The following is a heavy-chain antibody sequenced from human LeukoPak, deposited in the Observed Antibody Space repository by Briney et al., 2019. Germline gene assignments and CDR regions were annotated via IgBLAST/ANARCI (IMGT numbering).Heavy chain of an antibody. CDR1: GYTFTGYY. D-gene: IGHD2-21*02. J-gene: IGHJ5*02. CDR2: INPNSGGT. Sequence: ASVKVSCKASGYTFTGYYMHWVRQAPGQGLEWMGWINPNSGGTNYAQKFQGRVTMTRDTSISTAYMELSRLRSDDTAVYYCALLAYCGGDCSSWFDPWGQGTLVTVPS. V-gene: IGHV1-2*02. CDR3: ALLAYCGGDCSSWFDP.